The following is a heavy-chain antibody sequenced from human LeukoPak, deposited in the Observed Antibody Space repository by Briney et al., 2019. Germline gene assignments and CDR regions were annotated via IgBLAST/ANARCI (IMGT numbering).Heavy chain of an antibody. V-gene: IGHV4-59*01. D-gene: IGHD6-13*01. CDR3: ARSSSSYYYYYMDV. J-gene: IGHJ6*03. Sequence: SETLSLACTVSGGSISSYYWSWIRQPPGKGLEWIGYIYYSGSTNYNPSLKSRVTISVDTSKNQFSLKLSSVTAADTAVYYCARSSSSYYYYYMDVWGKGTTVTVSS. CDR1: GGSISSYY. CDR2: IYYSGST.